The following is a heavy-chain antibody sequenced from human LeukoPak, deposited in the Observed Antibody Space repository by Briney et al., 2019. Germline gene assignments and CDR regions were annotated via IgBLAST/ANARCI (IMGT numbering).Heavy chain of an antibody. CDR2: ISWNSGSI. V-gene: IGHV3-9*01. J-gene: IGHJ4*02. Sequence: PGRSLRLSCAASGFTFDDYAMHWVRQAPGKGLEWVSGISWNSGSIGYADSVKGRFTISRDNAKNSLYLQMNSLRAEDTALYYCAKDRYSSGPPDFDYWGQGTLVTVSS. CDR1: GFTFDDYA. CDR3: AKDRYSSGPPDFDY. D-gene: IGHD6-19*01.